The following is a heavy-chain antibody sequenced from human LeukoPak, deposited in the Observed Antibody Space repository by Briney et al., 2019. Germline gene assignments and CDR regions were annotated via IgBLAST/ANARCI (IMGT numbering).Heavy chain of an antibody. V-gene: IGHV3-21*01. J-gene: IGHJ4*02. CDR1: GFTFSSYS. CDR3: ARSPTAMAHFDY. D-gene: IGHD5-18*01. CDR2: ISGSSSYI. Sequence: GGSLRLSCAASGFTFSSYSMNWVRQAPGKGLEWVSSISGSSSYIYYADSVKGRFTISRDNAKNSLYLQMNSLRAEDTAVYYCARSPTAMAHFDYWGQGTLVTVSS.